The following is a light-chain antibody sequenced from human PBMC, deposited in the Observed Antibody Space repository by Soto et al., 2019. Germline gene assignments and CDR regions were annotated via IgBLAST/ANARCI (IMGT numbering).Light chain of an antibody. J-gene: IGLJ2*01. CDR2: LNSDGSH. Sequence: QAVLTQSPSASASLGASVKVTCTLSRGHSSYAIAWLQQQPEKGPRYLMKLNSDGSHSKGDGIPDRFSGSSSGADRYLTISSLQSEDEADYYCQTWGAGILVFGGGTKVTVL. CDR1: RGHSSYA. V-gene: IGLV4-69*01. CDR3: QTWGAGILV.